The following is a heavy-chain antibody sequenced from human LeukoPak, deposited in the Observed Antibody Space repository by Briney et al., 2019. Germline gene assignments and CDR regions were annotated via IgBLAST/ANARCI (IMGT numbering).Heavy chain of an antibody. V-gene: IGHV4-39*07. CDR2: IYYSGST. CDR1: GGSISSRSYY. CDR3: ATLGGNGYYYMDV. Sequence: LETLSLTCTVFGGSISSRSYYWGWIRQPPGKGLEWIGSIYYSGSTYYNPSLKSRVTISVDTSKNQFSLKLSSVTAADTAVYYCATLGGNGYYYMDVWGKGTTVTISS. J-gene: IGHJ6*03. D-gene: IGHD1-1*01.